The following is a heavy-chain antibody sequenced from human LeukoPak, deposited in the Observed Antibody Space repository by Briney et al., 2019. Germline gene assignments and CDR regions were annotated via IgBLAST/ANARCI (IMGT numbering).Heavy chain of an antibody. CDR3: ATLHDYGDRGDAFDI. Sequence: GESLKISCKGSGYSFTSYWIGWVRQMPGKGLEWMGIIYPGDSDTRYSPSFQGQVTISADKSVSTAYLQWSSLKASDTAMYYCATLHDYGDRGDAFDIWGQGTMVTVSS. CDR2: IYPGDSDT. V-gene: IGHV5-51*01. D-gene: IGHD4-17*01. CDR1: GYSFTSYW. J-gene: IGHJ3*02.